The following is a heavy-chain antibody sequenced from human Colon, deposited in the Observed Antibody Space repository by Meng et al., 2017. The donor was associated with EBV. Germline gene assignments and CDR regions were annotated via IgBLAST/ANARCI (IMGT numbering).Heavy chain of an antibody. CDR3: AKNFESYSGSGTYFSHGNYFDH. V-gene: IGHV3-23*01. Sequence: DVQLLESGGVLVQPAGSLRLSCAGSGFAFTNYAICWVRQAPGEGLEWVSGIGGRGDSTYFDGYVKGRFTISRDNSNNTVYLHMNSLRAEDTAVYYCAKNFESYSGSGTYFSHGNYFDHGGQGALVTVSS. CDR1: GFAFTNYA. CDR2: IGGRGDST. J-gene: IGHJ4*02. D-gene: IGHD3-10*01.